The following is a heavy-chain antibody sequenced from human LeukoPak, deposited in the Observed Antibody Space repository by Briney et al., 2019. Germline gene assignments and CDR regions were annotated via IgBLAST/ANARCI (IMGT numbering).Heavy chain of an antibody. CDR3: ARARGPYDL. CDR1: GGSISSGSYY. Sequence: SETLSLTCTVSGGSISSGSYYWSWIRQPAGKGLEWIGRIYTSGSTNYNPSLKSRVTISVDTSKNQFSLKLSSVTAADTAVYYCARARGPYDLWGQGTLATVSS. J-gene: IGHJ4*02. D-gene: IGHD3-3*01. V-gene: IGHV4-61*02. CDR2: IYTSGST.